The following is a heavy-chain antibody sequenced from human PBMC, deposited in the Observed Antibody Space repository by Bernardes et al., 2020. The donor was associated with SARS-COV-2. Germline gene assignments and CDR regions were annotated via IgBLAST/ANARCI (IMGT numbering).Heavy chain of an antibody. CDR1: GSTFSTYN. J-gene: IGHJ5*02. Sequence: GGSLRLSCAASGSTFSTYNMNWVRQTPGKGLEWVSSITPSSDYVSYAESVKGRFTISRDNAKNYLYLQMNSLRAEDTAVYYCARGHYEGAWGQGTLVTSSS. CDR3: ARGHYEGA. CDR2: ITPSSDYV. D-gene: IGHD4-17*01. V-gene: IGHV3-21*01.